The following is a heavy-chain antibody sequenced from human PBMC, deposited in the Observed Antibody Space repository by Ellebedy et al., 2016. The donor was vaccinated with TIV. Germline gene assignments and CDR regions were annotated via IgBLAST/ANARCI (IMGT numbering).Heavy chain of an antibody. CDR2: INPSGGST. V-gene: IGHV1-46*04. D-gene: IGHD6-19*01. CDR1: GYTFTNYY. Sequence: AASVKVSCKASGYTFTNYYMHCLRQPPGQGLEWMGIINPSGGSTTYAQNLQGRVTMTRDTSTSTVYMELSSLRSEDTAVYYCARARSSGWLHTPDYWGQGTLVTVSS. CDR3: ARARSSGWLHTPDY. J-gene: IGHJ4*02.